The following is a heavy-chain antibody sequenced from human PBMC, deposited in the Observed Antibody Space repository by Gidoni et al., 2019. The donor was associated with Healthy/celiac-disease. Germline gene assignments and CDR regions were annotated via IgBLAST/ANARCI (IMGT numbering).Heavy chain of an antibody. Sequence: QVQLVQSGAEVKKPGASVKVSCKASGYTFTGYYLHWVRQAPGQGLEWMGWINPNSGGTNYAQKFQGWVTMTRDTSISTAYMELSRLRSDDTAVYYCARDRGVVSSPFDYWGQGTLVTVSS. J-gene: IGHJ4*02. V-gene: IGHV1-2*04. CDR1: GYTFTGYY. CDR2: INPNSGGT. D-gene: IGHD2-21*01. CDR3: ARDRGVVSSPFDY.